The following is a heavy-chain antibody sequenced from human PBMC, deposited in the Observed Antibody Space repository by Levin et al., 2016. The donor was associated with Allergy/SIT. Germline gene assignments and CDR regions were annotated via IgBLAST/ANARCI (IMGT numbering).Heavy chain of an antibody. CDR3: ARNNWNYLDY. D-gene: IGHD1-20*01. V-gene: IGHV4-31*02. CDR2: IYYSGST. J-gene: IGHJ4*02. Sequence: WIRQPPGKGLEWIGYIYYSGSTYYNPSLKSRVTISVDTSKNQFSLKLSSVTAADTAVYYCARNNWNYLDYWGQGTLVTVSS.